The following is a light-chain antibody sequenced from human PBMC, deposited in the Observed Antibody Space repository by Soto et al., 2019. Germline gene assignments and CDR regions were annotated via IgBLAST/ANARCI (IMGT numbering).Light chain of an antibody. CDR2: KAS. V-gene: IGKV1-5*03. CDR3: QQYNSYSPYI. J-gene: IGKJ2*01. Sequence: DIQMTQSPSTLSASVGDRVTITCRASQSISSWLAWYQQKPGKAPKLLIYKASSLESGVLSRFSGSASGTEFTLTISSLQPDDSATYYCQQYNSYSPYIFGQGTKLES. CDR1: QSISSW.